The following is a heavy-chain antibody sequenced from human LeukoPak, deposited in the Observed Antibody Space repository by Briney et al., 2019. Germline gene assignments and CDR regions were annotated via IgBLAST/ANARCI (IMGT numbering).Heavy chain of an antibody. V-gene: IGHV3-23*01. D-gene: IGHD7-27*01. CDR1: GFTFSSYT. CDR2: ITTSDGNT. Sequence: GGSLRLSCAASGFTFSSYTMSWVRQAPGKGLEWVSTITTSDGNTYYADSVKGRFTASRDNSKNTLFLQMNSLRAEDTAVYYCAKDGGLWVSAHWGDSWGRGTLVTVSS. CDR3: AKDGGLWVSAHWGDS. J-gene: IGHJ4*02.